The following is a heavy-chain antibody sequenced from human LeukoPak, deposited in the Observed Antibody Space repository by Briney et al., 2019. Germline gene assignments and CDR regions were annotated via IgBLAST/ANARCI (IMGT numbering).Heavy chain of an antibody. CDR2: ISSSGSTI. CDR1: GFTFSDYY. D-gene: IGHD2-15*01. Sequence: GGSLRLSCAASGFTFSDYYMSWIRQAPGKGLEWVSYISSSGSTIYYADSVKGRFTISRDNAKNSLYLQMNSLRAEDTAVYYCARDRCSGGSCYEGPDAFDIWGQGTMVTVSS. V-gene: IGHV3-11*04. J-gene: IGHJ3*02. CDR3: ARDRCSGGSCYEGPDAFDI.